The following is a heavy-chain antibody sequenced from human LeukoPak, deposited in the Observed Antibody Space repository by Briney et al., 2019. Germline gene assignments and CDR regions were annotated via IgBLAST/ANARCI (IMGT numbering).Heavy chain of an antibody. CDR2: IIPILGMA. CDR1: GGTFSSYT. J-gene: IGHJ3*02. Sequence: ASVKVSCKASGGTFSSYTISWVRHAPGQGLEWMGRIIPILGMANYAQKFQGRVTITADKSTSTAYMELSILRYEDTVVYYCARRSSALDAFDIWGQGTMVTVSS. CDR3: ARRSSALDAFDI. V-gene: IGHV1-69*02. D-gene: IGHD6-25*01.